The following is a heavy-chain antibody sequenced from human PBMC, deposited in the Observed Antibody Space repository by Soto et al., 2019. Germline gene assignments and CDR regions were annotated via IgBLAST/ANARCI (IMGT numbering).Heavy chain of an antibody. CDR3: ARVGGSHSSVFDY. V-gene: IGHV4-59*01. J-gene: IGHJ4*02. D-gene: IGHD1-26*01. Sequence: SETLSLTCTVSGGSIGSYYWTWIRQPPGKGLEWIGYIYYSGSTNYNPFLKSRVTISVDTSKNQFSLKLSSVTAADTAVYYCARVGGSHSSVFDYCGQGTRVTVSA. CDR2: IYYSGST. CDR1: GGSIGSYY.